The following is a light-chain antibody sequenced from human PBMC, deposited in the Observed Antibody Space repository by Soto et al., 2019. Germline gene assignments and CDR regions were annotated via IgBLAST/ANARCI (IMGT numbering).Light chain of an antibody. CDR3: QQYGSSPIFT. J-gene: IGKJ3*01. V-gene: IGKV3-20*01. CDR1: QSVSSSY. Sequence: EIVLTQSPGTLSLSPGERATLSCRASQSVSSSYLAWYQQKPGQAPRLLIYDASSRATGNPDRFSGSGSGTDFTLTISRLEPEDFAVYYCQQYGSSPIFTFCPGTKVDIK. CDR2: DAS.